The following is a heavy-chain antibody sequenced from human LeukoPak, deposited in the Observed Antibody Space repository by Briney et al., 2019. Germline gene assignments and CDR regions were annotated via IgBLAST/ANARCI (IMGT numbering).Heavy chain of an antibody. J-gene: IGHJ4*02. V-gene: IGHV1-18*01. Sequence: ASVKVSCKSSGYTFTNYDINWVRQAPGQGLEWMGWISAYNRNTNYAQKFQGRVTMTTDTSTTTAFMELMSLTSDDTAVYYCARGQYFDFWGQGALVTVSS. CDR2: ISAYNRNT. CDR3: ARGQYFDF. CDR1: GYTFTNYD.